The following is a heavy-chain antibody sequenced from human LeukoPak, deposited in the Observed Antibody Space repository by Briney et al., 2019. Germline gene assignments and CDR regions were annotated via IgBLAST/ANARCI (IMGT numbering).Heavy chain of an antibody. V-gene: IGHV4-34*01. D-gene: IGHD2-2*01. Sequence: SETLSLTCAVYGGSFSGYYWSWIRQPPGKGLEWIGEINHSGSTNYNPSLKSRVTISVDTSKNQFSLKLSSVTAADTAVYYCAGGQPATIDYWGQGTLVTVSS. J-gene: IGHJ4*02. CDR2: INHSGST. CDR1: GGSFSGYY. CDR3: AGGQPATIDY.